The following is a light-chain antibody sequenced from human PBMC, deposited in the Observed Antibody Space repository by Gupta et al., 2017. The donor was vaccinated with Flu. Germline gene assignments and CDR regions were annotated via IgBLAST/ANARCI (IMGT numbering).Light chain of an antibody. CDR1: QDITNN. Sequence: DIKMTQSPSSLSASVGDRVTITCRASQDITNNLAWFQQKPGKAPKSLVYDAATVKGGVPSRFSGSGSGTDFTLTISGRQPEDFAIYYCNQENHCPSTFGGGTKVDIK. V-gene: IGKV1-16*01. CDR2: DAA. CDR3: NQENHCPST. J-gene: IGKJ4*01.